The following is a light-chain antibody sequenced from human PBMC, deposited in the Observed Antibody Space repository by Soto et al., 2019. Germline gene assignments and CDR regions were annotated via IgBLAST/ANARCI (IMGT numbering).Light chain of an antibody. CDR2: DAS. CDR3: QQYDTSPT. CDR1: HSLSSKS. J-gene: IGKJ1*01. Sequence: IVLTQSPGTLSLSPGERATLSCTASHSLSSKSLVWYQQKSGQTPRVLIYDASSRATGIPDRFSGSGSGTDFTLTISRLEPEDSAVYFCQQYDTSPTFGQGTKVDIK. V-gene: IGKV3-20*01.